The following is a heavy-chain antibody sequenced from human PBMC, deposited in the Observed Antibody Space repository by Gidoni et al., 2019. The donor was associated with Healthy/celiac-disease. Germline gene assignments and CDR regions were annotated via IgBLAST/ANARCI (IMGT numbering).Heavy chain of an antibody. Sequence: QVQLQESGPGLVKPSETLSLTCTVSGGSISSYYWSWIRQPPGKGLEWIGYIYYSGSTNYNPSLKSRVTISVDTSKNQFSLELSSVNAADTAVDYWAREKEAAFDIWGQGTMVTVSS. CDR2: IYYSGST. J-gene: IGHJ3*02. CDR1: GGSISSYY. CDR3: AREKEAAFDI. V-gene: IGHV4-59*01.